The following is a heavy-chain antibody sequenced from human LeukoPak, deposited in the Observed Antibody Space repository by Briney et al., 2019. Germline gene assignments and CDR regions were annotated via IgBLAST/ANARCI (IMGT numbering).Heavy chain of an antibody. J-gene: IGHJ2*01. V-gene: IGHV3-11*01. Sequence: PGGSLRLSCAASGFTFGDFHMSWIRLAPGKGLEWVAYTSTTGRTIYYADSVKGRFVISRDNADQSLYLQMNSLRVEDSAVYLCARDPLQSSGWNWYFDLWGRGTLVAVSS. CDR3: ARDPLQSSGWNWYFDL. D-gene: IGHD6-25*01. CDR2: TSTTGRTI. CDR1: GFTFGDFH.